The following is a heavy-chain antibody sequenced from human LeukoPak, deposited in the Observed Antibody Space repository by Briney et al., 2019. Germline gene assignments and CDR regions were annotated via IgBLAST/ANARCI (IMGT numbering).Heavy chain of an antibody. CDR3: AKVLGYYDSSGYYQEGGFDY. V-gene: IGHV3-43*02. J-gene: IGHJ4*02. CDR1: GFTFDDYA. D-gene: IGHD3-22*01. Sequence: GGSLRLSCAASGFTFDDYAMHWVRQAPGKGLEWVSLISGDGGSTYYADSEKGRFTISRDNSKNSLYLKMNSLRTEDTALYYCAKVLGYYDSSGYYQEGGFDYWGQGTLVTVSS. CDR2: ISGDGGST.